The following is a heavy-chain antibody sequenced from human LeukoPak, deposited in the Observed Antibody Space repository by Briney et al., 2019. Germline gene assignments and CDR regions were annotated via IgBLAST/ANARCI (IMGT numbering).Heavy chain of an antibody. CDR3: ARFGELREGGYYYMDV. CDR1: GGSISYYY. J-gene: IGHJ6*03. CDR2: IFISGRT. Sequence: SETLSLTCTVYGGSISYYYWSWIRQPAGKGLEWIGRIFISGRTNYNPSLKSRVTMSVDTSKNQFSLKLSSVTAADTAVYYCARFGELREGGYYYMDVWGKGTTVTISS. V-gene: IGHV4-59*10. D-gene: IGHD3-10*01.